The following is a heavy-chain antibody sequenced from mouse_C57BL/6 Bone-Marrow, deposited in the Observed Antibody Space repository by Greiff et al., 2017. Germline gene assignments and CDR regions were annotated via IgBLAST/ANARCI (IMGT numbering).Heavy chain of an antibody. CDR3: ARGQSTTVGATRAMDY. CDR1: GYTFTSYG. V-gene: IGHV1-81*01. D-gene: IGHD1-1*01. Sequence: QVQLQQSGAELARPGASVTLSCMASGYTFTSYGISWVKQRTFQGLEWIGEIYPRSGNTYFNEKFKGTATLTADKSSSTEYMELRSLTYVDSAVYFGARGQSTTVGATRAMDYWGQGTSVTVSS. CDR2: IYPRSGNT. J-gene: IGHJ4*01.